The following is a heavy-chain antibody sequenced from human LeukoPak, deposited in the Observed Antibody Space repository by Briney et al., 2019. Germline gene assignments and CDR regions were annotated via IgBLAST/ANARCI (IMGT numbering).Heavy chain of an antibody. CDR2: IYYSGST. CDR3: ARQSSFDY. Sequence: SDTLSLTCTVSGGSISSSSYYWGWIRQPPGKGLEWIGSIYYSGSTYYNPSLKSRVTISVDTSKNQFSLKLSSVTAADTAVYYCARQSSFDYWGQGTLVTVSS. CDR1: GGSISSSSYY. J-gene: IGHJ4*02. V-gene: IGHV4-39*01.